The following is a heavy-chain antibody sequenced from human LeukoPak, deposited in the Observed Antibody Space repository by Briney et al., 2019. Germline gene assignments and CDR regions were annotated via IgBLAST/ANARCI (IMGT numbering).Heavy chain of an antibody. CDR1: GYNFSTYG. CDR3: ARGPLFSSNFVYYHYYYGMDV. V-gene: IGHV1-18*01. D-gene: IGHD3-3*02. J-gene: IGHJ6*02. CDR2: ISAYNGNT. Sequence: ASVKVTCKASGYNFSTYGISWVRQAPGQGLEWMGWISAYNGNTNNAQKFQGRATLTTDTSTGTAYMELRSLRADDTVVYYCARGPLFSSNFVYYHYYYGMDVWGQGTTVTVSS.